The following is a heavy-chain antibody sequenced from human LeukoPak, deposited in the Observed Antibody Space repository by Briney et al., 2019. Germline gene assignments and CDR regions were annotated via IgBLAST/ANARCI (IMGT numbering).Heavy chain of an antibody. CDR1: GGSISSYY. J-gene: IGHJ4*02. V-gene: IGHV4-59*01. Sequence: PSETLSLTCTVSGGSISSYYWSWIRQPPGKGLEWIGYIYYSGSTNYNPSLKSRVTISVDTSKNQFSLKLSSVTAADTAVYYCARVRRGIYFDYWGQGTLVTVSS. CDR3: ARVRRGIYFDY. CDR2: IYYSGST.